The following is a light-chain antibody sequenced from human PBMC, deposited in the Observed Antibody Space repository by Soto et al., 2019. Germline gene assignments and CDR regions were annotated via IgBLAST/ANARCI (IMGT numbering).Light chain of an antibody. V-gene: IGKV1-9*01. Sequence: GDRVTITCRAIQGIRSYLAWYQQRPGKAPELLIYGASTLRPGGASRFSGSGSGTEFTLTISSLQPEDFATYFCQQLNTFPPFFTFGPGTKVDI. CDR1: QGIRSY. CDR3: QQLNTFPPFFT. J-gene: IGKJ3*01. CDR2: GAS.